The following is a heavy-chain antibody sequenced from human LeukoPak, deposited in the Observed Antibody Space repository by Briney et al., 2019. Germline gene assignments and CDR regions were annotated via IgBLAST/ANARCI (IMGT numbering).Heavy chain of an antibody. Sequence: NPSETLSLTCSVSGGAIISYYWSWIRQPAGKGPEWIGRIFSPGNTNYNPSLKTRVTMSTDLSKKQFSLRLRSVTAADTAVYYCARLKFYDSTGYSPGYYMDVWGKGTAVTVSS. CDR2: IFSPGNT. CDR1: GGAIISYY. J-gene: IGHJ6*03. CDR3: ARLKFYDSTGYSPGYYMDV. D-gene: IGHD3-22*01. V-gene: IGHV4-4*07.